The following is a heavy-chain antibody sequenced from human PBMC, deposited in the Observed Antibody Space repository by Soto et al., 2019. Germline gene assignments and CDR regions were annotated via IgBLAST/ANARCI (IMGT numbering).Heavy chain of an antibody. CDR1: GFDFSSNA. CDR2: ITASSSST. J-gene: IGHJ6*02. V-gene: IGHV3-23*01. D-gene: IGHD3-3*01. Sequence: GGSLRLSCAASGFDFSSNAMRCVRQAPGKGLEWVSSITASSSSTDYADSVKGRFTISRDNSKNTLYLQMNSLTAEDTATYYCATRGKIYGVGLDVLGQVTTVTVSS. CDR3: ATRGKIYGVGLDV.